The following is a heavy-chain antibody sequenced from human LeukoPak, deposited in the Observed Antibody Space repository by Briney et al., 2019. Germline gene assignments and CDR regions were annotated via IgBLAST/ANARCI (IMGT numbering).Heavy chain of an antibody. Sequence: PGGSLRFSCAASGFTFSSYAMSWVRQAPGKGLEWVSAISGSGGSTYYADSVKGRFTISRDNSKNTLYLQMNSLKTEDTAVYYCTTDPLITMIVVVWVPWGQGTLVTVSS. CDR2: ISGSGGST. CDR3: TTDPLITMIVVVWVP. J-gene: IGHJ5*02. D-gene: IGHD3-22*01. CDR1: GFTFSSYA. V-gene: IGHV3-23*01.